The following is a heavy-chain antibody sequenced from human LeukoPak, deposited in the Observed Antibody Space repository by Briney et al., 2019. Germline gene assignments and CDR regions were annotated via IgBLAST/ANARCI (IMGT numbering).Heavy chain of an antibody. CDR2: IRSKAYGGTT. V-gene: IGHV3-49*04. CDR1: GFTFGDYA. Sequence: GRSLRLSCTASGFTFGDYAMSWVRQAPGKGLEWVGFIRSKAYGGTTEYAASVKGRFTISRDDSKSIAYLQMNSLKTEDTAVYYCTRVYSRGWYRIIDYWGQGTLVTVSS. J-gene: IGHJ4*02. CDR3: TRVYSRGWYRIIDY. D-gene: IGHD6-19*01.